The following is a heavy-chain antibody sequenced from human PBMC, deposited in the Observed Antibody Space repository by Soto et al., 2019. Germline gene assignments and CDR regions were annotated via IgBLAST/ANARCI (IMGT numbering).Heavy chain of an antibody. Sequence: QEQLEQSGAEVKKPGASVKVSCKASGFSFTSYDINWVRQATGQGREWMGWMNPNSGNTGYAEKFQGRVTMTRDTAIGTAYVELTSLRADDTAVYYCARVPFLTVTQGKYYWHFIDVWGKGTTVTVS. CDR3: ARVPFLTVTQGKYYWHFIDV. D-gene: IGHD4-17*01. CDR1: GFSFTSYD. CDR2: MNPNSGNT. J-gene: IGHJ6*03. V-gene: IGHV1-8*01.